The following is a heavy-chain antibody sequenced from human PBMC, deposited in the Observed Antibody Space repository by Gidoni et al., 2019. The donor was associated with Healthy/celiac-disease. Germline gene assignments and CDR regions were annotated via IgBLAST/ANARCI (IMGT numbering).Heavy chain of an antibody. J-gene: IGHJ4*02. D-gene: IGHD3-10*01. V-gene: IGHV4-39*01. CDR1: GGSISSSSYY. CDR3: ARQRITMVRGVMYYFDY. CDR2: IYYSGST. Sequence: QLQLQESGPGLVKPSETLSLTCTVSGGSISSSSYYWGWIRQPPGKGLEWIGSIYYSGSTYYNPSLKSRVTISVDTSKNQFSLKLSSVTAADTAVYYCARQRITMVRGVMYYFDYWGQGTLVTVSS.